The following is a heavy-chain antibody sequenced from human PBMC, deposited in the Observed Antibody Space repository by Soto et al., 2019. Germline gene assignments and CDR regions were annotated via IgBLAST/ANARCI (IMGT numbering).Heavy chain of an antibody. CDR1: GYTFTSYG. J-gene: IGHJ6*02. D-gene: IGHD3-22*01. V-gene: IGHV1-18*04. CDR3: ARDRTPYYYDSSGYRRGGFYGMDV. Sequence: ASVKVSCKASGYTFTSYGISWVRQAPGQGLEWMGWISAYNGNTNYAQKLQGRVTITADESTSTAYMELSSLRSEDTAVYYCARDRTPYYYDSSGYRRGGFYGMDVWGQGTTVTVSS. CDR2: ISAYNGNT.